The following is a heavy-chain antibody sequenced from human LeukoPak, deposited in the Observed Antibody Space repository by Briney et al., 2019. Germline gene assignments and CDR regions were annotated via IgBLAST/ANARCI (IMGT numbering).Heavy chain of an antibody. CDR2: VSQSGTTI. Sequence: SGGSLRLSCTVSGFTFSDYYMSWIRQAPGRGLERLSYVSQSGTTIYYADSVKGRFTISRDNGKKLMYLQMNSLRAEDTGMYYCAREGHTYGSDYWGQGTLVTVSS. D-gene: IGHD3-10*01. CDR3: AREGHTYGSDY. CDR1: GFTFSDYY. V-gene: IGHV3-11*01. J-gene: IGHJ4*02.